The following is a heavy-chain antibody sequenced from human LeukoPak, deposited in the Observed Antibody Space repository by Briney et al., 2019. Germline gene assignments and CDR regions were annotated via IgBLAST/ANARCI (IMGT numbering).Heavy chain of an antibody. V-gene: IGHV4-4*02. Sequence: PSETLSLTCGVSVGSISSGNWWSWVRQSPGKGLEWIGEIYHNGTSNYNPSLKSRVTISADTFKNHFSLKLTSVTAADTAVYYCATAPILRGEGGEHYKYGMDVWGQGTTVIVSS. J-gene: IGHJ6*02. D-gene: IGHD2-2*02. CDR1: VGSISSGNW. CDR3: ATAPILRGEGGEHYKYGMDV. CDR2: IYHNGTS.